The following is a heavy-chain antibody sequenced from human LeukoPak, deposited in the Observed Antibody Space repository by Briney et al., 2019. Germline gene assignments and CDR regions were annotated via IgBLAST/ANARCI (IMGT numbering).Heavy chain of an antibody. J-gene: IGHJ4*02. V-gene: IGHV4-59*08. CDR3: ASSTNRYSTSHYYFDL. CDR1: GGSISSYY. D-gene: IGHD2-15*01. CDR2: IYYSGST. Sequence: SETLSLTCTVSGGSISSYYWSWIRQPPGKGLEWIGYIYYSGSTNYNPSLKSRVTISVDTSKNQFSLKLSSVTAADTAVYYCASSTNRYSTSHYYFDLWGQGALVTVSS.